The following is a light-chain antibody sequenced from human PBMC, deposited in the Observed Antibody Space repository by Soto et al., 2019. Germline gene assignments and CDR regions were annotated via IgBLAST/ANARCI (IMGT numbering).Light chain of an antibody. V-gene: IGKV1-5*01. J-gene: IGKJ1*01. CDR1: QTINNW. Sequence: DIQMTQSPSTLSASVGDRVTIACRASQTINNWLAWYQQKPGKAPKLLIYHVSTLASGVPSRFSGSGSGTEFTLTISSLQPDDSATYYCQQYNTFSTFGQGTKVEIK. CDR3: QQYNTFST. CDR2: HVS.